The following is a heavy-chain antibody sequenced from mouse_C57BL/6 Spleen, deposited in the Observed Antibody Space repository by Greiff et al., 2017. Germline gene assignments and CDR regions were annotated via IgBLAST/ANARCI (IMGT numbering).Heavy chain of an antibody. D-gene: IGHD1-1*01. CDR1: GFNIKDDY. Sequence: VQLQQSGAELVRPGASVKLSCTASGFNIKDDYMHWVKQRPEQGLEWIGWIDPENGDTESASKFQGKATITADTSSNTAYLQLSSLTSEDTAVYYCTPGSSYHYWGQGTTLTVSS. V-gene: IGHV14-4*01. CDR3: TPGSSYHY. CDR2: IDPENGDT. J-gene: IGHJ2*01.